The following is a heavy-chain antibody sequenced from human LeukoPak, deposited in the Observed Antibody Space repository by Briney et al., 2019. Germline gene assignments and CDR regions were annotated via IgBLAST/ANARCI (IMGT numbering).Heavy chain of an antibody. CDR3: ARDTSPGGYYDSSGYRGTEFDY. Sequence: ASVKVSCKASGYTFTSYGISWVRQAPGQGLEWMGWISAYNGNTNYAQKFQGRVTITADESTSTAYMELSSLRSEDTAVYYCARDTSPGGYYDSSGYRGTEFDYWGQGTLVTVSS. D-gene: IGHD3-22*01. CDR2: ISAYNGNT. CDR1: GYTFTSYG. V-gene: IGHV1-18*01. J-gene: IGHJ4*02.